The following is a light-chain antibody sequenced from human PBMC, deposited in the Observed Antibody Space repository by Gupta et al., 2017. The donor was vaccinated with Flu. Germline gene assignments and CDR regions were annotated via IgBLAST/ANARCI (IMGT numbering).Light chain of an antibody. CDR1: ALPKQY. CDR3: QSADSSGNAVV. V-gene: IGLV3-25*02. Sequence: SYELTQPPSVSVSPGQTARITCSGDALPKQYAFWYQQQAGQAPVLMIYKYSERDSGIPERFSGSSSGTTVTLTISGVQADEEADYYCQSADSSGNAVVFGGGTRLTVL. CDR2: KYS. J-gene: IGLJ3*02.